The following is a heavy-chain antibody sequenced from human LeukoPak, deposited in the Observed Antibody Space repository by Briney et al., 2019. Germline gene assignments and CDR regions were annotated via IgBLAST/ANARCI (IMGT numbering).Heavy chain of an antibody. V-gene: IGHV1-2*02. J-gene: IGHJ3*02. CDR3: ARCRCIVGARDAFVI. D-gene: IGHD1-26*01. CDR1: GYTFTGYY. Sequence: ASVKVSCKASGYTFTGYYMHWVRQAPGQGLGWMGWINPNSGGTNYAQTFQGRVTMTRDTSISTAYMELSRLRSDDTAVYYCARCRCIVGARDAFVIRGQGTMVTVSS. CDR2: INPNSGGT.